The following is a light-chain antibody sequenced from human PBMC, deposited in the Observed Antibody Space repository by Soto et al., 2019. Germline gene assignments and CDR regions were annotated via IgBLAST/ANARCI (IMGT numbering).Light chain of an antibody. CDR1: QTVTNSL. J-gene: IGKJ2*01. CDR3: QQYSTLPQT. V-gene: IGKV3-20*01. Sequence: ENVLKQSPGTLSLSPGERATLSCRASQTVTNSLFDWYQQKPGQPPRLLIHGISSRGTGIPDRFSGSGSGTDFTLTISRLEPEDFVVYYCQQYSTLPQTFGRGTKLEV. CDR2: GIS.